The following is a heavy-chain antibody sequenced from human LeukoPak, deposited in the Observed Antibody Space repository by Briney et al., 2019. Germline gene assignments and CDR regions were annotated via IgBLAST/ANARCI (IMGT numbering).Heavy chain of an antibody. J-gene: IGHJ4*02. CDR1: GFTFSVTG. Sequence: GGSLRLSCAASGFTFSVTGMTWVRQAPGKGLEWVSTVTFDSHGYYADSVKGRFTVSRDNAKNSVYLQMNSPRVEDTAIYYCARDSSSWSRDYWGQGTLVTVSS. CDR2: VTFDSHG. CDR3: ARDSSSWSRDY. V-gene: IGHV3-69-1*01. D-gene: IGHD2-8*02.